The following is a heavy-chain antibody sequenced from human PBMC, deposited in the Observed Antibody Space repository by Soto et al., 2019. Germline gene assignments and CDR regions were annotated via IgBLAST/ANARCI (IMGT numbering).Heavy chain of an antibody. D-gene: IGHD3-16*01. CDR1: GLTVSHIY. CDR3: VRPRPSGENYGMDV. V-gene: IGHV3-53*01. CDR2: LYTEGTT. J-gene: IGHJ6*02. Sequence: EVQLVESGGGLIQPGGSLRLSCVASGLTVSHIYMAWVRQAPEMGLEWVSILYTEGTTYYADSVKGRFTISRDSSKNTLFLQMDSLRAEDTAVYYCVRPRPSGENYGMDVWGQGTTVTVSS.